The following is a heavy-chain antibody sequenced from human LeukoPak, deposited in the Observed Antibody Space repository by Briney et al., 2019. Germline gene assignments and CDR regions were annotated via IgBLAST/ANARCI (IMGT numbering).Heavy chain of an antibody. Sequence: TGGSLRLSCAASGSTFSSYWMSWVRQAPGKGLEWVANIKQDGSDKYYVDSVKGRFTISRDNAKNSLYLQMNSLRAEDTAVYYCARDSGYEFRGYYYYYGMDIWGQGTTVTVSS. CDR2: IKQDGSDK. D-gene: IGHD5-12*01. J-gene: IGHJ6*02. CDR3: ARDSGYEFRGYYYYYGMDI. V-gene: IGHV3-7*01. CDR1: GSTFSSYW.